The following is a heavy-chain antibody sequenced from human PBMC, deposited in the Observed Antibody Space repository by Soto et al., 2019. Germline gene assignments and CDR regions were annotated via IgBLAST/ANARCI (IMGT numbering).Heavy chain of an antibody. D-gene: IGHD3-22*01. J-gene: IGHJ4*02. CDR3: ASHLSGYYYDSSGYFEFYFDY. CDR2: IYYSGST. Sequence: PSETLSLTCTVSGGSISSSSYYWGWIRQPPGKGLEWIGSIYYSGSTYYNPSLKSRVTISVDTSKNQFSLKLSSVTAADTAVYYSASHLSGYYYDSSGYFEFYFDYWGQGNLVTVSS. CDR1: GGSISSSSYY. V-gene: IGHV4-39*01.